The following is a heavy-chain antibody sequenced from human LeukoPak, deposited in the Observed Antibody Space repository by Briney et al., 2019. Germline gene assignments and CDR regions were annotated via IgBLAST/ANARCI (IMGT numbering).Heavy chain of an antibody. V-gene: IGHV3-48*03. CDR1: GFTFSSYE. J-gene: IGHJ4*02. CDR2: ISSSGSTI. CDR3: AREHPRDGYNYDY. D-gene: IGHD5-24*01. Sequence: GGSLRLSCAASGFTFSSYEMNWVRQAPGKGLEWVSYISSSGSTIYYADSVKGRFTISRDNAKNSLYLQMNSLRAEDTAVYYCAREHPRDGYNYDYWGQGTLVTVS.